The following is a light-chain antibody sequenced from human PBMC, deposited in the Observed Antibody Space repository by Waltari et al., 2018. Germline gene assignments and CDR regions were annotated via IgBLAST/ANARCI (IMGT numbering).Light chain of an antibody. Sequence: EIVLTQSPATLSLSPGARATLSCRASQSVSSYLAWYQQKPGQAPRLLIYDASNRATGIPARFSGSGSGTDFTLTISSLEPEDFAVYYCQQRSNWPPAFGQGTKLEIK. V-gene: IGKV3-11*01. J-gene: IGKJ2*01. CDR2: DAS. CDR3: QQRSNWPPA. CDR1: QSVSSY.